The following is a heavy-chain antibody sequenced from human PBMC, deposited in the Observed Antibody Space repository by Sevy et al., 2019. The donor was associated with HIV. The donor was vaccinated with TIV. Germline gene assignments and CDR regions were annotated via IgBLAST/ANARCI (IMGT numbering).Heavy chain of an antibody. CDR2: IKSKTDGGTT. D-gene: IGHD2-8*01. CDR1: GFTFSNAW. V-gene: IGHV3-15*01. CDR3: TTVGCTNGVCYKFYGMDV. J-gene: IGHJ6*02. Sequence: GGSLRLSCAASGFTFSNAWMSWVRQAPGKGLEWVGRIKSKTDGGTTDYAAPVKGRFTISRDDSKNTRYLQMNSLKTEDTAVYYCTTVGCTNGVCYKFYGMDVWGQGTTVTVSS.